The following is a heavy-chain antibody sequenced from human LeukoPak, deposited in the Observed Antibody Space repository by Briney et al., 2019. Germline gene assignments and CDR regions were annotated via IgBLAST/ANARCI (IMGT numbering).Heavy chain of an antibody. Sequence: ASVKVSCKASGYTFTGYYIHWVRQAPGQGLEWMGWINPNSGGTNFAQKFQGRVTMTTDTSTSTAYTELRSLRSDDTAVYYCARFGLGKHIEVAGIPFDIWGQGTMVTVSS. J-gene: IGHJ3*02. V-gene: IGHV1-2*02. CDR3: ARFGLGKHIEVAGIPFDI. CDR1: GYTFTGYY. CDR2: INPNSGGT. D-gene: IGHD6-19*01.